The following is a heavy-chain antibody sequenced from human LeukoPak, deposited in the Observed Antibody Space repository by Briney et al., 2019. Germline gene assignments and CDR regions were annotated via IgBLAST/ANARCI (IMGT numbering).Heavy chain of an antibody. J-gene: IGHJ5*01. D-gene: IGHD3-22*01. CDR3: ARPYYYDSRIDP. CDR2: MYYRAST. V-gene: IGHV4-30-4*01. CDR1: GGAISSGDYY. Sequence: PSQTLSLTCTVSGGAISSGDYYWSWVRQPPGKGLGWIAYMYYRASTYYNQSLTSRVTMPAETSKHQLSLKLRSVTAADTAVYYCARPYYYDSRIDPWGQGILVTVSS.